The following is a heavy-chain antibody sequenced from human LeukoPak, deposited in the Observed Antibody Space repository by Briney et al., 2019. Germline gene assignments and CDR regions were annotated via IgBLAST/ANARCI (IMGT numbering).Heavy chain of an antibody. D-gene: IGHD2-2*01. CDR1: GFTFSSYS. V-gene: IGHV3-21*01. CDR2: ISSSSSYI. J-gene: IGHJ6*02. CDR3: ARTIVVVPAAPVDYGMDV. Sequence: PGGSLRLSCAASGFTFSSYSMNWVHQAPGKGLEWVSSISSSSSYIYYADSVKGRFTISRDNAKNSLYLQMNSLRAEDTAVYYCARTIVVVPAAPVDYGMDVWGQGTTVTVSS.